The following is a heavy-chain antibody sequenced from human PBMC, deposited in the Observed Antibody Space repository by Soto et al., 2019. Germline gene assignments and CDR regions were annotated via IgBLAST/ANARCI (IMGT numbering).Heavy chain of an antibody. CDR2: ISHSGST. J-gene: IGHJ5*02. D-gene: IGHD6-13*01. Sequence: GSSSWNWVRQPPGKGLEWIAYISHSGSTYYNPSLKGRVTVSVDRSKNQFSLKLDSVSAADTAIYYCVRESAPSGPNYFDTWGPGTLVTVSS. CDR3: VRESAPSGPNYFDT. V-gene: IGHV4-30-2*01. CDR1: GSSS.